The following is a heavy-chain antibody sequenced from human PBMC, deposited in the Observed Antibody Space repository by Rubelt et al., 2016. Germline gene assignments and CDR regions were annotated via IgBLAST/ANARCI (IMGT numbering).Heavy chain of an antibody. V-gene: IGHV3-30*14. CDR3: ARDPMRRDGDNYAFDI. J-gene: IGHJ3*02. CDR1: GFTFSSYA. CDR2: ISYDGSNK. Sequence: VQLLESGGGLVQPGGSLRLSCAASGFTFSSYAMHWVRQAPGKGLEWVAVISYDGSNKYYADSVKGRFTISRDNSQNTLYLQMNSLRAEDTAVYYCARDPMRRDGDNYAFDIWGQGTMVTVSS. D-gene: IGHD5-24*01.